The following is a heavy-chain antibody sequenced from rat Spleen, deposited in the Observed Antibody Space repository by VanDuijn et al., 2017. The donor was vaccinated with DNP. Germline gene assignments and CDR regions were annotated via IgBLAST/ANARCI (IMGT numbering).Heavy chain of an antibody. V-gene: IGHV2-15*01. J-gene: IGHJ1*01. CDR1: GFSLTSSS. Sequence: QVHLKESGPGLVQPSQTLSLTCTVSGFSLTSSSVSWIRQPPGKSLEWLGAIWTGGDTDYNSALKSRLSITRDTSPNQVLLKVDSLQAEDTAIYFCARHRGGARLGYFDFWGPGIMVTVSS. D-gene: IGHD1-4*01. CDR2: IWTGGDT. CDR3: ARHRGGARLGYFDF.